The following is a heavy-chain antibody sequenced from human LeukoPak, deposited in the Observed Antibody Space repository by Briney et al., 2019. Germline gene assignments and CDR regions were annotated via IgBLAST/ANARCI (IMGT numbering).Heavy chain of an antibody. V-gene: IGHV3-7*05. CDR3: ARDGGYGGNSFDY. D-gene: IGHD4-23*01. J-gene: IGHJ4*02. Sequence: GGSLRLPCAASGFTFSSYWMSWVRQAPGKGLEWVANIKQDGSEKYYVDSVKGRFTISRDNAKNSLYLQMNSLRAEDTAVYYCARDGGYGGNSFDYWGQGTLVTVSS. CDR2: IKQDGSEK. CDR1: GFTFSSYW.